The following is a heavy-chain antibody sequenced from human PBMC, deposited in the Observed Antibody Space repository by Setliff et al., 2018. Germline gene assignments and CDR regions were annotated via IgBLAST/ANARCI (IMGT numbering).Heavy chain of an antibody. CDR1: GGTFSDYY. CDR2: INHRGST. CDR3: ARGGLAAAATH. V-gene: IGHV4-34*01. J-gene: IGHJ4*02. Sequence: SETLSLTCAAYGGTFSDYYWTWIRQTPGKGLEWIGEINHRGSTNYNPSLKSRATLSVDTSKNQFSLRLTSVPAADTAVYYCARGGLAAAATHWGQGTLVTVSS. D-gene: IGHD6-13*01.